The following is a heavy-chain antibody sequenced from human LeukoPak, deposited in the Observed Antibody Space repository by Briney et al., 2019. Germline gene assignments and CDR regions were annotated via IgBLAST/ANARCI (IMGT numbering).Heavy chain of an antibody. V-gene: IGHV5-10-1*01. CDR2: IDPSDSYT. CDR3: ARHGYYGSGSYYNVHYGMVV. Sequence: GESLKISCKGSGYSFTSYWISWVRQMPGKVLEWMGRIDPSDSYTNYSPSFQGHVTISADKSISTAYLQWSSLKASDTAMYYCARHGYYGSGSYYNVHYGMVVWGKGTTVTVSS. J-gene: IGHJ6*04. D-gene: IGHD3-10*01. CDR1: GYSFTSYW.